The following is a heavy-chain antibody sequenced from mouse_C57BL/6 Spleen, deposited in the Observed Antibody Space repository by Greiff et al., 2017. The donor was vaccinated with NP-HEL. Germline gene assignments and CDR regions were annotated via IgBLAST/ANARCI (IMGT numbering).Heavy chain of an antibody. D-gene: IGHD1-1*01. CDR1: GFNIKDYY. J-gene: IGHJ3*01. V-gene: IGHV14-1*01. CDR3: TTESPNYYGSSYLFAY. Sequence: EVQLQQSGAELVRPGASVKLSCTASGFNIKDYYMHWVKQRPEQGLEWIGRIDPEDGDTEYAPKFQGKDTMTADTSPNTAYLQLSSLTSDDTAVYYCTTESPNYYGSSYLFAYWGQGTLVTVSA. CDR2: IDPEDGDT.